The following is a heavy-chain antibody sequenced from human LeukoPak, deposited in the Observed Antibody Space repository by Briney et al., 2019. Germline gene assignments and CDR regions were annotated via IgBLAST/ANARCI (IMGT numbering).Heavy chain of an antibody. CDR3: ARAGQLRYMDV. Sequence: GGSLRLSCVASGFIFSDYYMSWIRQAPGKGLEWVSTIKGTGLTTYYADSVKGRFTISRDNAKNSLFLQMSSLRADDTAIYYCARAGQLRYMDVWGKGTAVTVSS. CDR2: IKGTGLTT. V-gene: IGHV3-11*04. CDR1: GFIFSDYY. J-gene: IGHJ6*03.